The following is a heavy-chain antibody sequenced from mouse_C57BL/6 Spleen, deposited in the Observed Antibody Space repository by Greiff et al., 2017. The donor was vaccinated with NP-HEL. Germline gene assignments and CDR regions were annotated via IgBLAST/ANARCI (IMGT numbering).Heavy chain of an antibody. J-gene: IGHJ3*01. CDR1: GYSITSGYY. V-gene: IGHV3-6*01. D-gene: IGHD1-1*01. CDR3: VRGGITTVVGGAY. Sequence: VQLKESGPGLVKPSQSLSLTCSVTGYSITSGYYWNWIRQFPGNKLEWMGYISYDGSNNYNPSLKNRISITRDTSKNQFFLKLNSVTTEDTATYYCVRGGITTVVGGAYWGQGTLVTVSA. CDR2: ISYDGSN.